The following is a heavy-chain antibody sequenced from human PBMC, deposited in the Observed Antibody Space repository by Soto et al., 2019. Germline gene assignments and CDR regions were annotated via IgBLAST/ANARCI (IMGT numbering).Heavy chain of an antibody. D-gene: IGHD1-1*01. CDR2: SNTVKGNT. CDR3: ARDPRLVSDFDARTYWDGFGS. V-gene: IGHV1-3*04. Sequence: GAAVKVSCKASGYTSTNFAIHWVRQAPGQGPQWMGWSNTVKGNTRYSRTFQVRVTITRGTTATTAVLELCSLTSEDTAVYFCARDPRLVSDFDARTYWDGFGSWGLGTLVTVYS. J-gene: IGHJ4*02. CDR1: GYTSTNFA.